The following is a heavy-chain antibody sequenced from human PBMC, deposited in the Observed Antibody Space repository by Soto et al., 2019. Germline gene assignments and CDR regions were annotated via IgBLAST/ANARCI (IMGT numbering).Heavy chain of an antibody. D-gene: IGHD6-19*01. V-gene: IGHV3-30*18. CDR2: ISYDGSHT. Sequence: QVQLVESGGGVVQPGRSLRLSCAASGFTFSIFGMHWVRQAPGKGLEWVAVISYDGSHTYYRDSVKGRFTISRDSSKNTLYLQMNSLRAEDTAVYYCAKSMAVAFPGFYGLDVWGQGTTVTVSS. CDR3: AKSMAVAFPGFYGLDV. J-gene: IGHJ6*02. CDR1: GFTFSIFG.